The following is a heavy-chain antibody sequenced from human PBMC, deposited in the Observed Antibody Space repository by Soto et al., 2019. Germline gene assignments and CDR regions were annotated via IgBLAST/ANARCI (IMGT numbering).Heavy chain of an antibody. CDR3: ARGRTKYSSPRGWFDP. Sequence: SETLSLTCAVYGGSFSCYYWSWIRQPPGKGLEWIGEINHSGSTNYNPSLKSRVTISVDTSKNQFSLKLSSVTAADAAVYYCARGRTKYSSPRGWFDPWGQGTLVTVSS. CDR2: INHSGST. CDR1: GGSFSCYY. D-gene: IGHD6-6*01. J-gene: IGHJ5*02. V-gene: IGHV4-34*01.